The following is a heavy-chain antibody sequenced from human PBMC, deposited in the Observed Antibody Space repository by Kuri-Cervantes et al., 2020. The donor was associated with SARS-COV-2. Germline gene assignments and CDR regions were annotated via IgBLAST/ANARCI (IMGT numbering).Heavy chain of an antibody. J-gene: IGHJ6*02. D-gene: IGHD6-19*01. CDR1: GGSFSGYY. Sequence: GSLRLSCAVYGGSFSGYYWSWIRQPPGKGLEWIGENNHSGSTNYNPSLKSRATISVDTSKNQFSLKLSSVTAADTAVYYCARGVGAAVAGTLITIYYYYGMDVWGQGTTVTVSS. CDR3: ARGVGAAVAGTLITIYYYYGMDV. V-gene: IGHV4-34*01. CDR2: NNHSGST.